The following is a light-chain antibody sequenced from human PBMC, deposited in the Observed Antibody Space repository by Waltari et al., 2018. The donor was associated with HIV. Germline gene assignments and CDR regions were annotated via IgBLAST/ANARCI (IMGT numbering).Light chain of an antibody. V-gene: IGLV3-1*01. J-gene: IGLJ2*01. CDR1: TLGDKY. Sequence: SYDLTQPPSVSVSPGQTASITCSGHTLGDKYASWYQPRTGQSPVLVIYQNGKRPSGIPERFSGSNSGNTATLTISGTQAMDEADYYCQAWDSSTVIFGGGTKLTVL. CDR3: QAWDSSTVI. CDR2: QNG.